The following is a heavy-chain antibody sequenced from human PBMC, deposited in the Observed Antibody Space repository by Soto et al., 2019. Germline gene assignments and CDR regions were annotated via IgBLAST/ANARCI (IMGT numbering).Heavy chain of an antibody. Sequence: PSENLSLTCAVSGGSITSANWWTWVRQPPGGGLEWIGEISHSGITNYKASLKSRVTMSVDKTKNDVSLKLTSVTAADTAVYYCARVLRGRFDPWGQGTPVTVSS. V-gene: IGHV4-4*02. CDR1: GGSITSANW. D-gene: IGHD5-12*01. CDR3: ARVLRGRFDP. CDR2: ISHSGIT. J-gene: IGHJ5*02.